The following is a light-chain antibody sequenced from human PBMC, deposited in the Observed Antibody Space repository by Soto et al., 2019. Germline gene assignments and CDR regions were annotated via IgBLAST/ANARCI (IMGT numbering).Light chain of an antibody. Sequence: QSVLTRPPSASGTPRQGVNISCSGSNSNIGSHAVNWYQQLPGMAPRLLIYNTNRRHPGVPDRFSASKSGMSASLAISGLQVDDEADYFCASWDDSLDGPRLFGGGTKLTVL. CDR3: ASWDDSLDGPRL. CDR2: NTN. V-gene: IGLV1-44*01. CDR1: NSNIGSHA. J-gene: IGLJ3*02.